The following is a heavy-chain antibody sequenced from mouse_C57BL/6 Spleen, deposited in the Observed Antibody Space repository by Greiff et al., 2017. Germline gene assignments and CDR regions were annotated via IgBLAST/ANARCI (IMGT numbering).Heavy chain of an antibody. CDR3: ARDPDYYGSSYLFDY. V-gene: IGHV1-64*01. Sequence: QVQLQQPGAELVKPGASVKLSCKASGYTFTSYWMHWVKQRPGQGLAWIGMIHPNSGSTNYNEKFKSKATLTVDKSSSTAYMQLSSLTSEDSAVYYCARDPDYYGSSYLFDYWGQGTTLTVSS. CDR1: GYTFTSYW. J-gene: IGHJ2*01. CDR2: IHPNSGST. D-gene: IGHD1-1*01.